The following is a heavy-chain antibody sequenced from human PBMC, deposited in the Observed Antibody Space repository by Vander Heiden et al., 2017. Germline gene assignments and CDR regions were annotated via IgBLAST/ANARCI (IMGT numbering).Heavy chain of an antibody. D-gene: IGHD3-10*01. CDR3: ARGYYYDAFDI. V-gene: IGHV3-21*01. CDR1: GFTFSGDT. CDR2: IITASSYI. Sequence: VQLVESGGGLVKPGGSLGLSCAASGFTFSGDTMNWVRQAPGKGLEWVSSIITASSYIYYADSVKGRFTISRDNAQNSLYLQMNSLRAEDTAVYYCARGYYYDAFDIWGQGTMVTVSS. J-gene: IGHJ3*02.